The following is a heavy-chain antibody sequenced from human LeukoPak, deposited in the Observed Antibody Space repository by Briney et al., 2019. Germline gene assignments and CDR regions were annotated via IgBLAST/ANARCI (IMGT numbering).Heavy chain of an antibody. J-gene: IGHJ2*01. D-gene: IGHD3-10*01. CDR1: GASIRTYY. CDR2: IHDRGTT. Sequence: SETLSLTCTVSGASIRTYYWSWIRQPPGKGLESIGYIHDRGTTRYNPSLKSRVTISGDTPNNQFSLKLSSVTVADTAVYFCARSLKSDSYGSGSYSNNLWGRGTLVIVSS. CDR3: ARSLKSDSYGSGSYSNNL. V-gene: IGHV4-59*08.